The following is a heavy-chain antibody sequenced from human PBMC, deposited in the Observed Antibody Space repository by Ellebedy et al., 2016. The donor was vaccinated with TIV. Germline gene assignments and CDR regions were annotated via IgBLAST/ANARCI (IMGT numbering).Heavy chain of an antibody. V-gene: IGHV1-2*02. J-gene: IGHJ4*02. CDR3: ASPAGDDYNYFYRFDN. Sequence: ASVKVSCKASGYTFTGYYMHWVRQAPGQGLEWMGWINPNTGGTTYAQKFQGRVTMTRDTSISTAYMELSRLRSDDTAVYYCASPAGDDYNYFYRFDNWGQGALVTVSS. D-gene: IGHD5-24*01. CDR2: INPNTGGT. CDR1: GYTFTGYY.